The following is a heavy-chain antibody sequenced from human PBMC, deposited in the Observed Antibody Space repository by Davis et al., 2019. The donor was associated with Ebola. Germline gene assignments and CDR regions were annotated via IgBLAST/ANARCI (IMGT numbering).Heavy chain of an antibody. D-gene: IGHD1-1*01. V-gene: IGHV3-23*01. CDR1: GFSFSNCA. CDR2: ITGSGGST. CDR3: AKNEVYQPTTMIDY. J-gene: IGHJ4*02. Sequence: PGGSLRLSCAASGFSFSNCAMTWVRQAPGKGLEWVSSITGSGGSTYYADSVKGRFTISRDNSENTLYLQIDSLRAEDTAVYYCAKNEVYQPTTMIDYWGQGTLVTVSS.